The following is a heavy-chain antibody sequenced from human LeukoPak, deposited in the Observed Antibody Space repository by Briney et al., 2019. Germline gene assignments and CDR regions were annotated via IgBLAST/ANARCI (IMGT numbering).Heavy chain of an antibody. D-gene: IGHD3-10*01. CDR2: ISDSGGST. V-gene: IGHV3-23*01. CDR1: GFTFSSYW. Sequence: GGSLRLSCAASGFTFSSYWMSWVRQAPGKGLEWVSTISDSGGSTYFADSVKGRFTISRDDSKNTLYLQMNSLRAEDTALYYCAKEPTPGGAFYFDSWGQGTLVTVSS. CDR3: AKEPTPGGAFYFDS. J-gene: IGHJ4*02.